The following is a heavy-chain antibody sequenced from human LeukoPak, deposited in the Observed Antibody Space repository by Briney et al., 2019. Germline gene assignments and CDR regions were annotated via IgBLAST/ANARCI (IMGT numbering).Heavy chain of an antibody. V-gene: IGHV4-59*01. J-gene: IGHJ6*03. Sequence: SETLSLTCTVSGGSISYYYWSWIRQPPGKGLEWIGYIYYSGSTNYNPSLKSRVTISVDTSKNQFSLKLSSVTAADAAVYYCARGLVDTAMVTLYYYYYLDVWGKGTTVTVSS. CDR1: GGSISYYY. CDR3: ARGLVDTAMVTLYYYYYLDV. D-gene: IGHD5-18*01. CDR2: IYYSGST.